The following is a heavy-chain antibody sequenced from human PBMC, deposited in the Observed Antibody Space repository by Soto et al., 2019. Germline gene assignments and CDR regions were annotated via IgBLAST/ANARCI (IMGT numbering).Heavy chain of an antibody. CDR1: PITVYNFAA. V-gene: IGHV3-23*01. D-gene: IGHD2-15*01. Sequence: EMQLLESGGGLGQPGGSLRLSCVASPITVYNFAAMSWVRQTPERGLEWVSTISGRGDHRYYADSVKGRFTISRDNSKNRLYLQMDGLRVDDTAVYYGAKGRAVENQTPYGMDVWGQGTTVTV. CDR3: AKGRAVENQTPYGMDV. J-gene: IGHJ6*02. CDR2: ISGRGDHR.